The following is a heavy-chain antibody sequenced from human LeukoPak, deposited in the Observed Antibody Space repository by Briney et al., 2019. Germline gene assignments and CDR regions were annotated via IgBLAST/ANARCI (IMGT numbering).Heavy chain of an antibody. Sequence: QPGGSLRLSCAASGFTLSDYWMHWVRQVPGEGPVWVSRINGDGRSTTYADSVKGRFTISRDNAKNTIFLQMTSLRDEDTAVYYRTRGGLTGQMAAFDYWGQGALVTVSS. CDR2: INGDGRST. D-gene: IGHD3-9*01. CDR1: GFTLSDYW. V-gene: IGHV3-74*01. J-gene: IGHJ4*02. CDR3: TRGGLTGQMAAFDY.